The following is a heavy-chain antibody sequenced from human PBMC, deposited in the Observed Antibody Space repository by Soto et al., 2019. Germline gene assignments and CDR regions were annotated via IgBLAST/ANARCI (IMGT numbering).Heavy chain of an antibody. CDR2: IYSGGST. J-gene: IGHJ4*02. Sequence: GGSLRLSCAASGFTVSSNYMSWVRQAPGKGLEWVSVIYSGGSTYYADSVKGRFTISRDNSKNTLYLQMNSLRAEDTAVYYCASSRSGWYRGGFDYWGQGTLVTVSS. D-gene: IGHD6-19*01. CDR3: ASSRSGWYRGGFDY. CDR1: GFTVSSNY. V-gene: IGHV3-66*01.